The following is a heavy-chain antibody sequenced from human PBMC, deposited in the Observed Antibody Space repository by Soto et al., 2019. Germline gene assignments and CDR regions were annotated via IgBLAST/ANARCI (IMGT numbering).Heavy chain of an antibody. V-gene: IGHV1-69*02. CDR3: ASHHPVEMATIGSFDY. J-gene: IGHJ4*02. CDR1: GGTFSSYT. Sequence: QVQLVQSGAEVKKPGSSVKVSCKASGGTFSSYTISWVRQAPGQGLEWMGRIIPILGIANYEQKFQGRVTITADKSTSTAYMERGSLRSEDTAVYYCASHHPVEMATIGSFDYWGQGTLVTVSS. D-gene: IGHD5-12*01. CDR2: IIPILGIA.